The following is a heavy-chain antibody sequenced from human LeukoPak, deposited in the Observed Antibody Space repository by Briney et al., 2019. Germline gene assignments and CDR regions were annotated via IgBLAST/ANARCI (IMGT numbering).Heavy chain of an antibody. V-gene: IGHV4-59*01. CDR1: GGSISSYY. CDR3: ARYVWGSYPTFEDY. CDR2: ISYSGST. J-gene: IGHJ4*02. D-gene: IGHD3-16*02. Sequence: PSETLSLTCTASGGSISSYYWSWIRQPPGKGLEWIGYISYSGSTNYNPSLKSRVTISVDTSKNQFSLKVSSVTAADTAVYYCARYVWGSYPTFEDYWGQGTLVTVSS.